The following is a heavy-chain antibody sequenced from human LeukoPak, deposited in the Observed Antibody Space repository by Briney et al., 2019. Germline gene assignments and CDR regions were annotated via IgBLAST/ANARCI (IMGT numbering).Heavy chain of an antibody. V-gene: IGHV1-2*02. CDR2: INPNDGDT. CDR1: GYTFTDYY. D-gene: IGHD2-2*01. J-gene: IGHJ4*02. Sequence: ASVKVSCKASGYTFTDYYMHWVRQAPGQGFEWMGWINPNDGDTNYQGRVTMTRDTSISTAHMEVSRLRSDDTAVYCCARANFLYCSSSTCLFDYWGQGTLVTVSS. CDR3: ARANFLYCSSSTCLFDY.